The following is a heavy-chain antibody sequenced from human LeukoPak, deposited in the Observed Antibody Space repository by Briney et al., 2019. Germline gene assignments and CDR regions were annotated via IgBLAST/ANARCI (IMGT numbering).Heavy chain of an antibody. D-gene: IGHD6-19*01. CDR3: ARQGSNSSGWYPVDD. V-gene: IGHV1-2*02. Sequence: ASVKVSCKPSRYTFTAYYIHWLRQAPGQGLEWMGWMNPNSGGTRYAQTFQGRVTLTRDTSISTAYLELSSLTSDDTAVYSCARQGSNSSGWYPVDDWGQGTLVTVSS. CDR1: RYTFTAYY. CDR2: MNPNSGGT. J-gene: IGHJ4*02.